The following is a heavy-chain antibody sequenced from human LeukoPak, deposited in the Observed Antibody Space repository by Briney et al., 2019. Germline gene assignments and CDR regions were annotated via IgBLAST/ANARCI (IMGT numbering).Heavy chain of an antibody. CDR3: ARLGGTWDPADY. CDR2: MSTNSGNT. D-gene: IGHD3-16*01. V-gene: IGHV1-8*01. J-gene: IGHJ4*02. Sequence: ASVKLSCKASGYSFTSYDINWVRQATGQGLEWMGWMSTNSGNTGYTQKFQGRVTMTRNTSISTAYMELRSLRSEDAAVYYCARLGGTWDPADYWGQGTLVTVSS. CDR1: GYSFTSYD.